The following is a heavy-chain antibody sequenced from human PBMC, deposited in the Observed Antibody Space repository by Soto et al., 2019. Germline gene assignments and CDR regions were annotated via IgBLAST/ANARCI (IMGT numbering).Heavy chain of an antibody. J-gene: IGHJ6*02. CDR1: GFTFSSYG. CDR3: ARDAAYLEWLFYGMDV. CDR2: IWYDGSNK. D-gene: IGHD3-3*01. Sequence: VQLVESGGGVVQPGRSLRLSCAASGFTFSSYGMHWVRQAPGKGLEWVAVIWYDGSNKYYADSVKGRFTISRDNSKNTLYLQMNSLRAEDTAVYYCARDAAYLEWLFYGMDVWGQGTTVTVSS. V-gene: IGHV3-33*01.